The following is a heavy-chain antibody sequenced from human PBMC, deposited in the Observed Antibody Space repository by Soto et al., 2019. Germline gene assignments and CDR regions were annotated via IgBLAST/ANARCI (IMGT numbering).Heavy chain of an antibody. J-gene: IGHJ4*02. CDR3: ARVPAR. D-gene: IGHD2-2*01. V-gene: IGHV4-30-2*01. CDR2: IYHSGST. Sequence: SETRSLRCGGSGGFISRGRYSWCWIRQPPGKVLEWVGYIYHSGSTYYHPSLKSRVTISVDRSHNQFSLDLSSVTAANTAASYCARVPARWGQGHLVPVX. CDR1: GGFISRGRYS.